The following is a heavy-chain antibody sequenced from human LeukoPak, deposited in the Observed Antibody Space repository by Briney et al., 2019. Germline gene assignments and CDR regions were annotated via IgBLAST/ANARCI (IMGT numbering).Heavy chain of an antibody. CDR2: IFYSGST. Sequence: SETLSLTCTVSGGSISTSSYYWGWVRQPPGKGLEWIGNIFYSGSTYYNPSLKSRVTISVDTSKNQFSLKLSSVTAADTAVYYCARDRYNWNDERYYMDVWGKGTTVTVSS. J-gene: IGHJ6*03. CDR1: GGSISTSSYY. D-gene: IGHD1-20*01. CDR3: ARDRYNWNDERYYMDV. V-gene: IGHV4-39*07.